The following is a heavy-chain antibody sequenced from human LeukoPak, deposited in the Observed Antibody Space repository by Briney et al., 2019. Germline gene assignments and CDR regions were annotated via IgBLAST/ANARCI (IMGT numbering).Heavy chain of an antibody. Sequence: GASVKVSCKASGYTFTSYNINWVRQPTGQGLEWMGWMNPNSGNTGYAQKFQGRVTITRNTSISTAYMELSSLRSEDTAVYYCARVGLVATNYYYYYMDVWGKGTTVTVSS. D-gene: IGHD5-12*01. CDR1: GYTFTSYN. CDR3: ARVGLVATNYYYYYMDV. V-gene: IGHV1-8*03. CDR2: MNPNSGNT. J-gene: IGHJ6*03.